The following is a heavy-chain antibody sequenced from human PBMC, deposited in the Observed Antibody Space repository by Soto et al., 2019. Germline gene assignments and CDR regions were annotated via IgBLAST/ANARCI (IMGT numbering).Heavy chain of an antibody. V-gene: IGHV4-4*07. J-gene: IGHJ4*02. D-gene: IGHD3-22*01. CDR1: RGTLSSQY. CDR3: ASQDYDKSVYYFDY. CDR2: IYTAGTP. Sequence: SQTLSLTCTACRGTLSSQYWTLIRQPAAKALEWMGHIYTAGTPLFYPSLQSRVAFSLDTSKNQCSLTISSVTSADKATYYCASQDYDKSVYYFDYWGRGTLVTVAS.